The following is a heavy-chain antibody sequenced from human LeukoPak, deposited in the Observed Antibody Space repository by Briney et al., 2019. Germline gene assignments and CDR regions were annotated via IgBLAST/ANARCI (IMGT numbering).Heavy chain of an antibody. V-gene: IGHV3-23*01. CDR3: AKFATTVTTRGNFDY. J-gene: IGHJ4*02. CDR2: GDTT. Sequence: GDTTLYAESVKGRFTISRDNSRDTLHLEINSLRAEDTAVYYCAKFATTVTTRGNFDYWGQGTLVTVSS. D-gene: IGHD4-17*01.